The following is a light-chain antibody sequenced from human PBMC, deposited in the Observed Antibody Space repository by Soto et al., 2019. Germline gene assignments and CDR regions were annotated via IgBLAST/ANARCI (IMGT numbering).Light chain of an antibody. V-gene: IGLV2-14*01. J-gene: IGLJ1*01. CDR3: SSYTSSSTLDV. Sequence: QSALTQPASVSGSPGQSITISCTGTSSDVGGYNYVSWYQQHPGKASKLMIYEVSNRPSGVSNRFSGSKSGNTASLTISWFQAEDEADYYCSSYTSSSTLDVFGTGTKLTVL. CDR1: SSDVGGYNY. CDR2: EVS.